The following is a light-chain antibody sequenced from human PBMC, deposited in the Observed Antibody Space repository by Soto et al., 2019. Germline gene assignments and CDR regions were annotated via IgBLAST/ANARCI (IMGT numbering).Light chain of an antibody. V-gene: IGKV3-20*01. J-gene: IGKJ1*01. CDR1: QTISSNH. CDR2: GTS. CDR3: QQYVSWT. Sequence: EIVLTQSPGTLSVSPGERATLSCRASQTISSNHLAWYQQKPGQAPILLIYGTSSSATGIPVRVSGSGSGTDFTITITRLEPEDYAIYYCQQYVSWTFGQGTKVEIK.